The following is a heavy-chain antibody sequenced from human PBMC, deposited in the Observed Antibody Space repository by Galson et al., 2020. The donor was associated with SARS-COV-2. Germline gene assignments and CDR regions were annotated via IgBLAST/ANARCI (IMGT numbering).Heavy chain of an antibody. V-gene: IGHV4-31*03. D-gene: IGHD2-21*01. CDR1: GGSISSGGYY. CDR2: IYYSGST. Sequence: SETLSLTCTVSGGSISSGGYYWTWIRQHPGTGLEWIGYIYYSGSTYYNTSLKSRVTISVDTSKNQFSLKLSSVTAADTAVYYCARGYCGGDCHDWFDPWGQGTLVTVSS. J-gene: IGHJ5*02. CDR3: ARGYCGGDCHDWFDP.